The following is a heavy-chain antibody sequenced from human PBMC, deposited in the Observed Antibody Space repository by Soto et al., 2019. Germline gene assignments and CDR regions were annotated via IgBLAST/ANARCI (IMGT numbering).Heavy chain of an antibody. V-gene: IGHV3-72*01. CDR1: GFTFSDYC. J-gene: IGHJ4*02. CDR3: ARSIPGTTSFDS. Sequence: EVHLVESGGGLVQPGGSLRLSCAGSGFTFSDYCIDWVRQAPGKGLEWVGRSRDKGNSYSTDYAASVKGRFTASRDTSTISLYLAMSILNAHDTALYYCARSIPGTTSFDSWGQGTPVTVSS. D-gene: IGHD1-7*01. CDR2: SRDKGNSYST.